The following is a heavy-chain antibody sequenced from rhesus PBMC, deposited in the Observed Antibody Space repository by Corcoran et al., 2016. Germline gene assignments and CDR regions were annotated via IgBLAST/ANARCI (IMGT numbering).Heavy chain of an antibody. CDR2: IDPSDSDT. CDR3: AKGDCSGGVCSGSAFDF. Sequence: EVQLVQSGAEVKRPGESLTHSCTTSGSSFSSYWLRWVRPLPGKGLEWMGEIDPSDSDTRYSPSFQGQVTISADKSISTAYLQWSSLKASDSATYYCAKGDCSGGVCSGSAFDFWGQGLRVTVSS. J-gene: IGHJ3*01. V-gene: IGHV5-2*01. D-gene: IGHD2-39*02. CDR1: GSSFSSYW.